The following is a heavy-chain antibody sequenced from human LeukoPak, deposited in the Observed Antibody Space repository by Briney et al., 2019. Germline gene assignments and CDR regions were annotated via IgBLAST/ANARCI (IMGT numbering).Heavy chain of an antibody. CDR1: GFSFSTYA. J-gene: IGHJ4*02. CDR3: ARERDNYDFDY. V-gene: IGHV3-64*01. D-gene: IGHD5-18*01. CDR2: INTHGGST. Sequence: GGSLRLSCAASGFSFSTYAMHWVRQAPGKGLEFVSGINTHGGSTYYANSVKGRFTMSRDNSRNMLYLHMGSLRVEDMAVYYCARERDNYDFDYWGQGTLVTVSS.